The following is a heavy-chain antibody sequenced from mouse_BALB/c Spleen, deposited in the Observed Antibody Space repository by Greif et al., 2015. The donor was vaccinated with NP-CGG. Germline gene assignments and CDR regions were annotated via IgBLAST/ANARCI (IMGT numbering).Heavy chain of an antibody. J-gene: IGHJ4*01. V-gene: IGHV5-12-1*01. CDR2: ISSGGGST. Sequence: EVKVEESGGGLVKPGGSLKLSCAASGFAFSSYDMSWVRQTPEKRLEWVAYISSGGGSTYYPDTVKGRFTISRDNAKNTLYLQMSSLKSEDTAMYYCARQGGYDYGHAMDYWGQGTSVTVSS. CDR3: ARQGGYDYGHAMDY. CDR1: GFAFSSYD. D-gene: IGHD2-4*01.